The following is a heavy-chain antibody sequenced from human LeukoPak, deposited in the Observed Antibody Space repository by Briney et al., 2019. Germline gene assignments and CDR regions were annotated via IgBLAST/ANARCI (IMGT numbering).Heavy chain of an antibody. V-gene: IGHV4-30-4*01. CDR2: IYYSGST. D-gene: IGHD4-17*01. CDR3: ASLYYGDYYFDY. CDR1: GGSISSGDYY. J-gene: IGHJ4*02. Sequence: SETLSLTCTVSGGSISSGDYYWSWIRQPPGKGLEWIGYIYYSGSTYYNPSLKSRVTISVDTSKNQFSPKLSSVTAADTAVYYCASLYYGDYYFDYWGQGTLVTVSS.